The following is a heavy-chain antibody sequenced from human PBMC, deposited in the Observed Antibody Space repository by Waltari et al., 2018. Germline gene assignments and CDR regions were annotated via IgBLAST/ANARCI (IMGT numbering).Heavy chain of an antibody. Sequence: QVQLQESGPGLVKPSQNLSLTCTVSGGSISRGSYYWSWIRQPAGKGLEWLGRIYTSGSTNYNPSLKSRVTISVDTSKNQFSLKLSSVTAADTAVYYCARDRWGPAFDIWGQGTMVTVSS. CDR3: ARDRWGPAFDI. V-gene: IGHV4-61*02. CDR2: IYTSGST. J-gene: IGHJ3*02. CDR1: GGSISRGSYY. D-gene: IGHD2-21*02.